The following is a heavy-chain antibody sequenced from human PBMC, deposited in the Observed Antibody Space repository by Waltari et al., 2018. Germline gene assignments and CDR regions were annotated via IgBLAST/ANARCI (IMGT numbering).Heavy chain of an antibody. J-gene: IGHJ4*02. D-gene: IGHD6-13*01. CDR3: ARDEDSSSWYPPFDY. CDR2: MQPNRGRT. V-gene: IGHV1-2*02. Sequence: QVQLVQSGAEVKKPGASVKVSCKASGYTFTGYYMHWVRQAPGQGLEWMGRMQPNRGRTNYGQKCQGRVTMTRDTSISTAYMELSRLRSDDTAVYYWARDEDSSSWYPPFDYWGQGTLVTVSS. CDR1: GYTFTGYY.